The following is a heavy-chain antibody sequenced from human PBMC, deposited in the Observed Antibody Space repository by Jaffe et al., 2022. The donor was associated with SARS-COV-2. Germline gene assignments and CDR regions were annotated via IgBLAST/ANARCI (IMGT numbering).Heavy chain of an antibody. CDR3: ARQGSSSNQDRNWFDP. CDR2: IYYSGST. CDR1: GGSISSYY. D-gene: IGHD6-6*01. J-gene: IGHJ5*02. Sequence: QVQLQESGPGLVKPSETLSLTCTVSGGSISSYYWSWIRQPPGKGLEWIGYIYYSGSTNYNPSLKSRVTISVDTSKNQFSLKLSSVTAADTAVYYCARQGSSSNQDRNWFDPWGQGTLVTVSS. V-gene: IGHV4-59*08.